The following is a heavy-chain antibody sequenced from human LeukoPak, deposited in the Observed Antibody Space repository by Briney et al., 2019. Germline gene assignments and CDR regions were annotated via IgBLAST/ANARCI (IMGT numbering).Heavy chain of an antibody. CDR2: ISAYNGNT. J-gene: IGHJ4*02. D-gene: IGHD3-3*01. CDR1: GYTFTSYG. Sequence: ASVKVSCTSSGYTFTSYGISWVRQAPGQGLEWMGWISAYNGNTNYAQKLQGRVTMTTDTSTSTAYMELRSLRSDDTAVYYCARHDADFWSGSEHGLSDYWGQGTLVTVSS. V-gene: IGHV1-18*01. CDR3: ARHDADFWSGSEHGLSDY.